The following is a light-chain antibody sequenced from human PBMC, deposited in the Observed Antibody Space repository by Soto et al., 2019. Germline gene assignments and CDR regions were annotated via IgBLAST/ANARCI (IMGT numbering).Light chain of an antibody. J-gene: IGKJ1*01. CDR3: QQYGSSPWT. V-gene: IGKV3-20*01. CDR2: GAS. Sequence: EIVLTQSPGTLSLSPGERATLSCRASQSVSNNYLAWYQQKPGQAPRLLIYGASNRATGIPDRFSGSGSGTDFTFTISRLEPGDFAVYYCQQYGSSPWTVGQGTKVDIK. CDR1: QSVSNNY.